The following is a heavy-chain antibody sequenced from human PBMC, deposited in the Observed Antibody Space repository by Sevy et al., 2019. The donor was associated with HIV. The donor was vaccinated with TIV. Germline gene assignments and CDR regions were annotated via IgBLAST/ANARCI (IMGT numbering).Heavy chain of an antibody. D-gene: IGHD2-8*01. CDR3: AREGCTKPHDY. V-gene: IGHV3-23*01. J-gene: IGHJ4*02. Sequence: GGSLRLSCAASGFTFSKYSMSWVRQPPGKGRGWVSTFSFGCGEINYADSVKGRFTISRDNSKSSVYLQMNNLRPEDTAVYYCAREGCTKPHDYWGQGTLVTVSS. CDR2: FSFGCGEI. CDR1: GFTFSKYS.